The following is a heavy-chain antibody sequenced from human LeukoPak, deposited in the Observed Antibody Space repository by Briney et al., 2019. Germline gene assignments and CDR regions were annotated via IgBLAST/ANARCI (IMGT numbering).Heavy chain of an antibody. V-gene: IGHV4-4*02. D-gene: IGHD6-19*01. CDR3: ARDLTFGYSSGDAFDI. CDR1: GGSISSSNW. J-gene: IGHJ3*02. CDR2: IYHSGST. Sequence: PSGTLSLTCAVSGGSISSSNWWSWVRQPPGKGLEWIGEIYHSGSTNYDPSLKSRVTISVDKSKNQFSLKLSSVTAADTAVYYCARDLTFGYSSGDAFDIWGQGTMVTVSS.